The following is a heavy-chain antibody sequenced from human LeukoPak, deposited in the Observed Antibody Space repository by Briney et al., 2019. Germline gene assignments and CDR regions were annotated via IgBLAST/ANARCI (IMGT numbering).Heavy chain of an antibody. D-gene: IGHD6-13*01. J-gene: IGHJ6*02. Sequence: SETVSLTCTVSGGSISSYYWSWIRQPPGKGLEWIGYIYYSGSTNYNPSLKSRVTISVNTSKNQFSLKLSSVTAADTAVYYCARSGSSSWKYYYGLDVWGQGTTVTVSS. CDR1: GGSISSYY. CDR2: IYYSGST. CDR3: ARSGSSSWKYYYGLDV. V-gene: IGHV4-59*01.